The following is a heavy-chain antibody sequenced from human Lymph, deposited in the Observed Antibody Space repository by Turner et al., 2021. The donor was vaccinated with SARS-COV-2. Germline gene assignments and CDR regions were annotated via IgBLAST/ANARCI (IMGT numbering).Heavy chain of an antibody. J-gene: IGHJ4*02. D-gene: IGHD2-15*01. CDR3: ARDGGGYLDY. CDR1: GFTFSSNA. CDR2: ITYDVSMT. Sequence: QVQLVESGGGVVQPGRSLILSCAASGFTFSSNAMHWVHQAPGKGLEWVALITYDVSMTYYADTVKGRFTISRDNSKNTLYLQMTSQRAEDTAVYYCARDGGGYLDYWGQGTLVTVSS. V-gene: IGHV3-30-3*01.